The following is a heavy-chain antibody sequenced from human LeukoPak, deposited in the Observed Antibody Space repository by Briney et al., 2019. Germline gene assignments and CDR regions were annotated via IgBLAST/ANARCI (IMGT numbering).Heavy chain of an antibody. CDR2: IYHSGST. CDR3: ARDPSQPLVVFDI. Sequence: SETLSLTCTVSGYSISSGYYWGWIRQPPGKGLEWIGSIYHSGSTYYNPSLKSRVTISVDTSKNQFSLKLSSVTAADTAVYYCARDPSQPLVVFDIWGQGTMVTVSS. J-gene: IGHJ3*02. CDR1: GYSISSGYY. V-gene: IGHV4-38-2*02.